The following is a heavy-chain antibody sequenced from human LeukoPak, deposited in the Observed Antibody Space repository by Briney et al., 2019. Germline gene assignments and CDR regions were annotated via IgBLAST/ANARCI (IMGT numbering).Heavy chain of an antibody. J-gene: IGHJ4*02. Sequence: ASVKVSCKASGYTFTSYYIHWVRQAPGQGLEWMGIINPSGGSTSYAQKFQGRVTMTRDTSTSTVYMELSSLRSEDTAVYYCARSRITMIVVVSPLGYWGQGTLVTVSS. CDR2: INPSGGST. CDR1: GYTFTSYY. CDR3: ARSRITMIVVVSPLGY. D-gene: IGHD3-22*01. V-gene: IGHV1-46*01.